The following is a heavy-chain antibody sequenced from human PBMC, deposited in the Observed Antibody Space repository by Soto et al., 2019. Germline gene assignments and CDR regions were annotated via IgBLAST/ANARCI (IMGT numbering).Heavy chain of an antibody. CDR1: GYTFTRYW. D-gene: IGHD6-13*01. V-gene: IGHV5-51*01. J-gene: IGHJ4*02. Sequence: GESLKISCKVSGYTFTRYWIAWVRQMPGKGLEWMGIIYPGDSDTRYSPSFQGQVTISADKSINTAYLQWSSLKASDTAMYYCARGPATGGVYFDYWGQGALVTVSS. CDR3: ARGPATGGVYFDY. CDR2: IYPGDSDT.